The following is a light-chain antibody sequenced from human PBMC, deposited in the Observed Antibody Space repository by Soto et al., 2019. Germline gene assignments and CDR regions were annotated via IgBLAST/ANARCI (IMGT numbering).Light chain of an antibody. J-gene: IGKJ1*01. V-gene: IGKV1-5*01. CDR3: QQYGTYLWT. CDR2: DAS. CDR1: QSIRSW. Sequence: DIQMTQSPSTLAASVGDRVTITCRASQSIRSWLAWFQQTQGKAPKVXMYDASSLESGVPSMFSGSGAGTECTRTISSLQPDDVATYYCQQYGTYLWTFGQGTKVDI.